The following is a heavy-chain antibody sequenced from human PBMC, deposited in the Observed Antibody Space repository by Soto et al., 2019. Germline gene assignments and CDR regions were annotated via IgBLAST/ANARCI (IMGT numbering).Heavy chain of an antibody. V-gene: IGHV3-23*01. Sequence: EVQLLESGGGLVQPGGSLRLSCAASGFTFSSYVMSWVRQAPGKGLEWVSAISGSGGSTYYADSVKGRFTISRDNSKNTLYLQMNSLRAEDTAVYYCAKAPRYCSGGSCYSYWGQGTLVTVSS. CDR3: AKAPRYCSGGSCYSY. CDR2: ISGSGGST. J-gene: IGHJ4*02. CDR1: GFTFSSYV. D-gene: IGHD2-15*01.